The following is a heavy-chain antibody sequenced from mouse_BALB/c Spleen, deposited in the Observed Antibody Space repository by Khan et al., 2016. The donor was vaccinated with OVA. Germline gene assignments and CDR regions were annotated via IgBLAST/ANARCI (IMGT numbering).Heavy chain of an antibody. CDR3: ASHLTGSFAY. Sequence: EVELVESGGDLVKPGGSLKLSCAASGFTFSSYSMSWVRQTPDKRLEWVATISSGGDYTYYPDSVKGRFTISRDNAKNTLYLQMSSLKSDDTAMCYCASHLTGSFAYWGQGTLVTVSA. CDR1: GFTFSSYS. D-gene: IGHD4-1*01. CDR2: ISSGGDYT. J-gene: IGHJ3*01. V-gene: IGHV5-6*01.